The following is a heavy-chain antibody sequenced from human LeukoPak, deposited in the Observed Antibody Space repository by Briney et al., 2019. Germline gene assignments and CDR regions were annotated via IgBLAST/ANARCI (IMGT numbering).Heavy chain of an antibody. CDR2: IYYSGST. Sequence: SETLSLTCTVSGGSISSYYWSWIRQPPGKGRGGFGIIYYSGSTNYNPSLKSRVTISVDTSKNQFSLKLSSVTAADTAVYYCARVLEDYYDIPAAFDIWGQGTMVTVSS. D-gene: IGHD3-22*01. J-gene: IGHJ3*02. CDR1: GGSISSYY. V-gene: IGHV4-59*01. CDR3: ARVLEDYYDIPAAFDI.